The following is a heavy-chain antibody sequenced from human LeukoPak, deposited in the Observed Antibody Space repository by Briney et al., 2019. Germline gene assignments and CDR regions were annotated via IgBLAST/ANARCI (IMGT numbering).Heavy chain of an antibody. CDR3: AKPTDNISRYGHYYYYMDV. Sequence: SETLSLTCSVSGGSISSSSFYWGWIRQPPGKGLEWIGSIYHSGTTYYNPSLKGRVTISVDTSRNQFSLSVSSVTAADTAVYYCAKPTDNISRYGHYYYYMDVSGRGTTVTVSS. V-gene: IGHV4-39*01. J-gene: IGHJ6*03. CDR1: GGSISSSSFY. CDR2: IYHSGTT. D-gene: IGHD6-13*01.